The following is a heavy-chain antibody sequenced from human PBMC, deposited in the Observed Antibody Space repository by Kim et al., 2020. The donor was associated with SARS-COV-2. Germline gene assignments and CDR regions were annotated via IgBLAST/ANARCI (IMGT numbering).Heavy chain of an antibody. J-gene: IGHJ5*02. CDR3: ARQPAGYQLLWGRFDP. Sequence: SLKGRVTIAVDTSKNQFSLKLSSVTAADTAVYYCARQPAGYQLLWGRFDPWGQGTLVTVSS. D-gene: IGHD2-2*01. V-gene: IGHV4-39*01.